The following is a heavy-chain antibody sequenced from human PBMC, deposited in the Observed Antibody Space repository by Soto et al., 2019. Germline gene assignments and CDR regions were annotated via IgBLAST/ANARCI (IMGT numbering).Heavy chain of an antibody. D-gene: IGHD6-13*01. V-gene: IGHV4-4*07. Sequence: QVQLQESGPGLVKPSETLSLTCSVSGDSISRKYWSWLRQPAGGGLEWIGRIYTTGATNYNSSLKSRVSMSVDTSKNQFSLRLRSVTAADTAVYFCAMKVIATSQYLDHLGQGLLVTVSS. CDR2: IYTTGAT. J-gene: IGHJ4*02. CDR3: AMKVIATSQYLDH. CDR1: GDSISRKY.